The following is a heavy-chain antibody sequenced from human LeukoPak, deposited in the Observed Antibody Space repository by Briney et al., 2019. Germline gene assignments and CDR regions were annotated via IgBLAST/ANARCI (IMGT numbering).Heavy chain of an antibody. D-gene: IGHD2-15*01. J-gene: IGHJ6*03. Sequence: SETLSLTCTISDGSIGSYYWSWIRQPPGKGLEWIGYIYYTGSTNYNPSLKSRVTISVDTSKNQFSLKLSSVTAADTAVYYCAREGRYCGGGRCSYMDVWGKGTTVTVSS. CDR2: IYYTGST. CDR1: DGSIGSYY. CDR3: AREGRYCGGGRCSYMDV. V-gene: IGHV4-59*12.